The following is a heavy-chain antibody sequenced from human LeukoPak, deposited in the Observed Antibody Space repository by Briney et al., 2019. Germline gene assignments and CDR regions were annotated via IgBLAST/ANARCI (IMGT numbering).Heavy chain of an antibody. CDR1: GGSISSGGYY. Sequence: SETLSLTCTVSGGSISSGGYYWSWIRQHPGKGLEWIGYIYYSGSTYYNPSLKSRVTISVDTSKNQFSLKLSSVTAADTAVYYCAREFYYYGSGSHVYYFDYWGQGTLVTVSS. D-gene: IGHD3-10*01. J-gene: IGHJ4*02. V-gene: IGHV4-31*03. CDR3: AREFYYYGSGSHVYYFDY. CDR2: IYYSGST.